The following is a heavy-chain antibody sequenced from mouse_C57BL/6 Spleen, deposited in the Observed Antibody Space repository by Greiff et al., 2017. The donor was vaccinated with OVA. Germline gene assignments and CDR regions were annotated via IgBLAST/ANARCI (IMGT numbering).Heavy chain of an antibody. Sequence: VQLVESGPELVKPGASVKISCKASGYAFSSSWMNWVKQRPGKGLEWIGRIYPGDGDTNYNGKFKGKATLTADKSSSTAYMQLSSLTSEDSAVYFCARLYYYGSRDWYFDVWGTGTTVTVSS. D-gene: IGHD1-1*01. V-gene: IGHV1-82*01. CDR3: ARLYYYGSRDWYFDV. CDR2: IYPGDGDT. CDR1: GYAFSSSW. J-gene: IGHJ1*03.